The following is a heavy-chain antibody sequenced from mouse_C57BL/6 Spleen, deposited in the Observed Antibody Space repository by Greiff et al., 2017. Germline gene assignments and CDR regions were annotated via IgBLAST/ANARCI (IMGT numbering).Heavy chain of an antibody. CDR2: ISSGGSYT. J-gene: IGHJ2*02. D-gene: IGHD1-1*02. V-gene: IGHV5-6*01. CDR3: ARPDYRNSFDY. CDR1: GFTFSSYG. Sequence: EVQGVESGGDLVKPGGSLTLSCAASGFTFSSYGMSWVRQTPDKRLEWVATISSGGSYTYYHDSVKGRFTISRYNAKNTLYLQMSSLKSEYTALYSCARPDYRNSFDYWGQGTSLTVSS.